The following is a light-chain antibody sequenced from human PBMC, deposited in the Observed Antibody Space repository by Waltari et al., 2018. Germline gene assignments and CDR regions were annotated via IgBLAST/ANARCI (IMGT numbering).Light chain of an antibody. V-gene: IGLV3-19*01. CDR2: GQD. CDR1: SLRRYS. J-gene: IGLJ2*01. CDR3: LSRDISSTRF. Sequence: SSELTQDPTVYVALGQTVRITCQGDSLRRYSARWYQQRPGQAPVLVFYGQDNRPSGIPERFSGSTSGDTATLTITGTQAEDEADYYCLSRDISSTRFFGGGTRLTV.